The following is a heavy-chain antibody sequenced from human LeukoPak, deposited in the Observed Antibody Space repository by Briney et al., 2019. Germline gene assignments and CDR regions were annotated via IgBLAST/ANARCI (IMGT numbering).Heavy chain of an antibody. CDR2: IKQDGSEK. CDR1: GFTFSSYW. D-gene: IGHD6-13*01. J-gene: IGHJ6*02. Sequence: AGGSPRLSCAASGFTFSSYWMSWVRQAPGKGLEWVANIKQDGSEKYYVDSVKGRFTISRDNAKNSLYLQMNSLRAEDTAVYYCARGMYSSSWYFNYYYGMDVWGQGTTVTVSS. V-gene: IGHV3-7*01. CDR3: ARGMYSSSWYFNYYYGMDV.